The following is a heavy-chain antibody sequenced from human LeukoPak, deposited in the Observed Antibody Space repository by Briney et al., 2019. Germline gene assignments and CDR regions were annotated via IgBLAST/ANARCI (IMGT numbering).Heavy chain of an antibody. J-gene: IGHJ2*01. Sequence: PSETLSLTCAVSGYSINSGYYWGWIRQPPGKGQEFIGSIYRSGTTYYNPSLKSRVTISVDTSNNHFSLKLSSVTAADTAVYYCARGGYSSGWYLFFGLWGRGTLVTVSS. D-gene: IGHD6-19*01. CDR1: GYSINSGYY. CDR2: IYRSGTT. V-gene: IGHV4-38-2*01. CDR3: ARGGYSSGWYLFFGL.